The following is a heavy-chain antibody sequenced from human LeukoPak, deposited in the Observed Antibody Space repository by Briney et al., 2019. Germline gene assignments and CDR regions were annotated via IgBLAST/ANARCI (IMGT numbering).Heavy chain of an antibody. J-gene: IGHJ3*02. D-gene: IGHD2-15*01. Sequence: ASVKVSCKASGYTFTGYYMHWVRQAPGQGLEWMGWINPNSGGTNYAQKFQGWVTMTRDTSISTAYMELSRLRSDDTAVYYCAIFSGYCSGGSCYPNASDIWGQGTMVTVSS. CDR2: INPNSGGT. V-gene: IGHV1-2*04. CDR3: AIFSGYCSGGSCYPNASDI. CDR1: GYTFTGYY.